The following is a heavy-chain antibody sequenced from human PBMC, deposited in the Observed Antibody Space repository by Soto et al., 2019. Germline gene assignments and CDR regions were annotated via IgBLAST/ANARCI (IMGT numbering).Heavy chain of an antibody. Sequence: GGSLRLSCAASGFTFSSYAMSWVRQAPGKGLEWVSAISCSGGSTYYADSVKGRFTISRDNSKNTLYLQMNSLRAEDTAVYYCAKGRPDTYYYDSSGYYSRVFAEYFQHWGQGTLVTVSS. D-gene: IGHD3-22*01. V-gene: IGHV3-23*01. J-gene: IGHJ1*01. CDR3: AKGRPDTYYYDSSGYYSRVFAEYFQH. CDR1: GFTFSSYA. CDR2: ISCSGGST.